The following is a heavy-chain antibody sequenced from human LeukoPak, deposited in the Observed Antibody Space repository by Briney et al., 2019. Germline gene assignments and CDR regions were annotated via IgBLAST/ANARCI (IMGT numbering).Heavy chain of an antibody. J-gene: IGHJ6*02. Sequence: GGSLRLSCAASGFTFSSYWMSWVRQAPGKGLEWVANIKQDGSEKYYVDSVKGRFTISRDNAKNSLYLQMNSLRAEDTAVYYCARDNKGPVPVPYYYYYYGMDVWGQGTTVTVSS. V-gene: IGHV3-7*01. D-gene: IGHD1-14*01. CDR2: IKQDGSEK. CDR3: ARDNKGPVPVPYYYYYYGMDV. CDR1: GFTFSSYW.